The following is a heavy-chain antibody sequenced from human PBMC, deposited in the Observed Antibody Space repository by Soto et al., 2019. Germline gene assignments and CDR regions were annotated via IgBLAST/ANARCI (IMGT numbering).Heavy chain of an antibody. Sequence: SETLSLTCTVSGGSISSGFYYWGWIRQPPGKGLEYIGSQYYAGSTYYNPSLKSRVTILVDTPKNQFSLKLSSVTAADTAVYFCARGDDFAGNDYFDYWGQGTLVTVSS. J-gene: IGHJ4*02. CDR2: QYYAGST. D-gene: IGHD1-1*01. CDR1: GGSISSGFYY. CDR3: ARGDDFAGNDYFDY. V-gene: IGHV4-39*01.